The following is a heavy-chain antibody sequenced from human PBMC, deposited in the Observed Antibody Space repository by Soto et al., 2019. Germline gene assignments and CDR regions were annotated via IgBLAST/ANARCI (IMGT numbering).Heavy chain of an antibody. D-gene: IGHD3-16*01. V-gene: IGHV3-23*01. J-gene: IGHJ2*01. CDR3: ARHPPLGWYFDL. CDR2: ISGSGGST. CDR1: GFTFSSYA. Sequence: EVQLLESGGGLVQPGGSLRLSCAASGFTFSSYAMSWVRQAPGKGLEWVSAISGSGGSTYYADSVKGRFTISRDNSKNTLYLQMHSLRAEDTAVYYCARHPPLGWYFDLWGRGTLVTVSS.